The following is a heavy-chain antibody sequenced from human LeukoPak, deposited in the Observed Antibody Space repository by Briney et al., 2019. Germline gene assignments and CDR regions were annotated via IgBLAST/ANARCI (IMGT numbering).Heavy chain of an antibody. CDR1: GGSISSYY. Sequence: SETLSLTCTVSGGSISSYYWSWIRQPAGKGLERIGRIYTSGSTNYNPSLKSRVTMSVDTSKNQFSLKLSSVTAADTAVYYCARDSEWELLAYFDYWGQGTLVTVSS. J-gene: IGHJ4*02. CDR2: IYTSGST. V-gene: IGHV4-4*07. CDR3: ARDSEWELLAYFDY. D-gene: IGHD1-26*01.